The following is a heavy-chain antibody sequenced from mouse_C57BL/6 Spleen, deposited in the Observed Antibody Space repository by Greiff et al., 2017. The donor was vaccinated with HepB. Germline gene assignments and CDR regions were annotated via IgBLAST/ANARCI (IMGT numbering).Heavy chain of an antibody. V-gene: IGHV5-9*01. CDR1: GFTFSSYT. CDR3: ARQGIYYDYEGFAY. Sequence: EVQVVESGGGLVKPGGSLKLSCAASGFTFSSYTMSWVRQTPEKRLEWVATISGGGGNTYYPDSVKGRFTISRDNAKNTLYLQMSSLRSEDTALYYCARQGIYYDYEGFAYWGQGTLVTVSA. CDR2: ISGGGGNT. D-gene: IGHD2-4*01. J-gene: IGHJ3*01.